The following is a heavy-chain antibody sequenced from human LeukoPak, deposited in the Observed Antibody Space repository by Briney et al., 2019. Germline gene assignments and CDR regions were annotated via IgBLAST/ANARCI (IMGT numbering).Heavy chain of an antibody. CDR2: IYSGGTT. J-gene: IGHJ6*03. D-gene: IGHD5-18*01. CDR1: EFTVNSNY. V-gene: IGHV3-66*01. CDR3: AREGGYSYRYYMDV. Sequence: PGGSLRLSCAASEFTVNSNYMSWVRQAPGKGLEWVSVIYSGGTTYYADSVKGRFTISRDNSKNTLYLQMNSLRAEDTAVYYCAREGGYSYRYYMDVWGKGTTVTISS.